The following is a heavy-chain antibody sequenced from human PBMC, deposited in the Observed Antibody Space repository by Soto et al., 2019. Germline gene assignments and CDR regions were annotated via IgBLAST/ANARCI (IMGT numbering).Heavy chain of an antibody. D-gene: IGHD3-16*01. V-gene: IGHV4-31*01. Sequence: QVQLQESGPRLVKPSQTLSLTCTVSGDSITSGVHYWSWIRQLPGKGLEWIGYIFYSGPTYYNPSLKRPVTIPLDTSKHQFTLKLNSATAAETAVYYCSSDRVMLTFGGASEEWGIDSWGQGTLVTVSS. CDR2: IFYSGPT. CDR3: SSDRVMLTFGGASEEWGIDS. J-gene: IGHJ4*02. CDR1: GDSITSGVHY.